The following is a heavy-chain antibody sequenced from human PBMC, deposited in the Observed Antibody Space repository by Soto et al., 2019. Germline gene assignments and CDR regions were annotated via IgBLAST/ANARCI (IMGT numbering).Heavy chain of an antibody. CDR1: GGSFSGYY. CDR3: ARETDGVWIE. CDR2: INHSGST. V-gene: IGHV4-34*01. J-gene: IGHJ4*02. Sequence: SETLSLTCAVYGGSFSGYYWSWIRQPPGKGLEWIGEINHSGSTNYNPSLKSRVTISVDTSKNQFSLKLSSVTAADTAVYYCARETDGVWIEWGQGTLVTVSS. D-gene: IGHD2-8*01.